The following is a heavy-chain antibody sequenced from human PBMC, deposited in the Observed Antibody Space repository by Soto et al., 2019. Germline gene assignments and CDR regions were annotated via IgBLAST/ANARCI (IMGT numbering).Heavy chain of an antibody. CDR3: AREGAVVGSAVYYGMDV. D-gene: IGHD2-15*01. J-gene: IGHJ6*02. Sequence: QVQLVQSGAEVKEPGASVKVFCKASGYPFTSYSFSWVRQAPGQGLEWMGWSSAYNGDTRYAQKFQGRVTMTADPYTDTAYMELRNLRSDDTGVYYCAREGAVVGSAVYYGMDVWGQGTMVTVS. V-gene: IGHV1-18*04. CDR2: SSAYNGDT. CDR1: GYPFTSYS.